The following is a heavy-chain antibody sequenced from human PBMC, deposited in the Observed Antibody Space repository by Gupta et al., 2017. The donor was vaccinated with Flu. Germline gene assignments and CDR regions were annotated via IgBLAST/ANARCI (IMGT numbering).Heavy chain of an antibody. D-gene: IGHD2-2*01. J-gene: IGHJ4*01. CDR3: SRDLTAYSSR. V-gene: IGHV4-59*01. Sequence: QVQLQESGPGLVKPSETLSLTCTVPGGSIGSDYWSWSRQPPGKGLEWIGYSSYSGHSNYNTSLKSRVTISVDSSKNQFSLKLNSVTAADTAVYYGSRDLTAYSSRWGQGILVNVS. CDR1: GGSIGSDY. CDR2: SSYSGHS.